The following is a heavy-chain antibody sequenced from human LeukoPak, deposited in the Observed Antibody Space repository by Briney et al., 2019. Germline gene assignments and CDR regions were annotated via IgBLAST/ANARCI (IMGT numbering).Heavy chain of an antibody. D-gene: IGHD6-13*01. CDR3: ARADLRSIAAAGPDY. V-gene: IGHV4-34*01. Sequence: SETLSLTCAVYGGSFSGYYWSWIRQPPGKGLEWIGEINHSGSTNYNPSLKSRVTISVDTSKNQFSLKLSSVTAADTAVYYCARADLRSIAAAGPDYWGQGTLVTVSS. CDR1: GGSFSGYY. J-gene: IGHJ4*02. CDR2: INHSGST.